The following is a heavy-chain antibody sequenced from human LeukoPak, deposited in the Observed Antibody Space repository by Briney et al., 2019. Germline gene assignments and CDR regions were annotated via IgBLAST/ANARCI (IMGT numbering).Heavy chain of an antibody. CDR2: IYLGDSDT. CDR1: GSSFTSYW. J-gene: IGHJ4*02. V-gene: IGHV5-51*01. D-gene: IGHD1-26*01. Sequence: GESLQISCQGSGSSFTSYWIGWVRPMPGKGLEWMGIIYLGDSDTRYSPSFQGQVTISADKSISTAYLQWSSLKASDTAMYYCARRIGSYYYYFDYWGQGTLVTVSS. CDR3: ARRIGSYYYYFDY.